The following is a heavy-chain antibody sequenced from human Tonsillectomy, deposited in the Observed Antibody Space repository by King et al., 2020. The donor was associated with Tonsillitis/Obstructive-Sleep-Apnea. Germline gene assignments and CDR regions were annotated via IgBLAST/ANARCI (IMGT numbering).Heavy chain of an antibody. CDR2: IYYSGST. J-gene: IGHJ6*03. V-gene: IGHV4-59*01. D-gene: IGHD3-10*02. CDR1: GGSISSYY. Sequence: VQLQESGPGLVKPSETLSLTCTVSGGSISSYYWSWIRQPPGKGLEWIGYIYYSGSTNYNPSLKSRVTISVDTSKNQFSLKLSSVTAADTAVYYCARDSGLICWPTYHMDVWGKGTTVTVSS. CDR3: ARDSGLICWPTYHMDV.